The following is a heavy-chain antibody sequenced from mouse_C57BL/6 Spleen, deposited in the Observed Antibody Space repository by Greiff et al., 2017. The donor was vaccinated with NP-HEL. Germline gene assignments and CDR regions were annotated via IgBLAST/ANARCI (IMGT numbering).Heavy chain of an antibody. D-gene: IGHD2-1*01. J-gene: IGHJ3*01. V-gene: IGHV5-6*01. CDR3: ARHEGNYAWFAY. CDR2: ISSGGSYT. CDR1: GFTFSSYG. Sequence: EVQVVESGGDLVKPGGSLKLSCAASGFTFSSYGMSWVRQTPDKRLEWVATISSGGSYTYYPDSVKGRFTISRDNAKNTLYLQMSSLKSEDTAMYYCARHEGNYAWFAYWGQGTLVTVSA.